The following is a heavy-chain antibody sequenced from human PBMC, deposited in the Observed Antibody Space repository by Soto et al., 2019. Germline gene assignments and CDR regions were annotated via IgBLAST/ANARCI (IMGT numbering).Heavy chain of an antibody. D-gene: IGHD4-17*01. V-gene: IGHV2-5*02. CDR2: IYWDDDK. J-gene: IGHJ4*02. Sequence: QITLKESGPTLVKPTQTLTXXCXXXGFSLRNSGVGVGWIRQPPGKALEWLALIYWDDDKRYSPSLKSRLTITKDTSKNQVVLTXXNXXXXXXXXXXXXXLXTGGFYFDYWGQGTLVTVSS. CDR1: GFSLRNSGVG. CDR3: XXLXTGGFYFDY.